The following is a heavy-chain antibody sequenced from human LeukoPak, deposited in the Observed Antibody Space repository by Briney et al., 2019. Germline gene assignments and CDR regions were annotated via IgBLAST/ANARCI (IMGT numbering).Heavy chain of an antibody. J-gene: IGHJ4*02. D-gene: IGHD3-22*01. V-gene: IGHV4-59*11. CDR2: IYYSGST. CDR1: GGSISSHY. CDR3: ARGGGVTYYDSTGYLRYFDY. Sequence: PSETLSLTCTVSGGSISSHYWSWIRQPPGKGLEWIGYIYYSGSTKFNPSLKSRVTISVDTSKNQFSLKLSSVTAADTAVYYCARGGGVTYYDSTGYLRYFDYWGQGTLVTVSS.